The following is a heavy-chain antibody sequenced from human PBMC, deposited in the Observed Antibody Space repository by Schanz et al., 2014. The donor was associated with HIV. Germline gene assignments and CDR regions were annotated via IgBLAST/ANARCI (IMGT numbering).Heavy chain of an antibody. CDR2: ISSGNSYI. V-gene: IGHV3-21*01. J-gene: IGHJ4*02. Sequence: EVQVLESGGGLVKPGGSLRLSCAASGFTFRSYSMNWVRQAPGKGLEWVSSISSGNSYIYYADSVKGRFTISRDDAKSSLFLQMNSLRAEDTAVYYCARGDAALGDYWGQGTLVTVSS. D-gene: IGHD5-18*01. CDR3: ARGDAALGDY. CDR1: GFTFRSYS.